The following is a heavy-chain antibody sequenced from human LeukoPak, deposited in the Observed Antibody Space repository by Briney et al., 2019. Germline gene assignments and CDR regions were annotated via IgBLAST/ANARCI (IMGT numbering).Heavy chain of an antibody. CDR1: GFAFSSFG. CDR3: ARATVTRWFDP. J-gene: IGHJ5*02. D-gene: IGHD4-17*01. V-gene: IGHV3-33*01. Sequence: GGSLRLSCAASGFAFSSFGMHWVRQAPGKGLEWVAVIWYDGTNKYYADSVKGRFTISGDNSKNTLYLQMNSLRAEDTAVYYCARATVTRWFDPWGQGTLVTVSS. CDR2: IWYDGTNK.